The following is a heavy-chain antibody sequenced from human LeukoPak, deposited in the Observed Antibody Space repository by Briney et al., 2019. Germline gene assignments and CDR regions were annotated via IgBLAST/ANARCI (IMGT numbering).Heavy chain of an antibody. Sequence: GSLRLSCAASGFTFDDYGMSWVRQAPGKGLEWIGEINHSGSTNYNPSLKSRVTISVDTSKNQFSLKLSSVTAADTAVYYCARPNYDSTFFDYWGQGTLVTVSS. D-gene: IGHD3-22*01. CDR1: GFTFDDYG. V-gene: IGHV4-34*01. CDR3: ARPNYDSTFFDY. J-gene: IGHJ4*02. CDR2: INHSGST.